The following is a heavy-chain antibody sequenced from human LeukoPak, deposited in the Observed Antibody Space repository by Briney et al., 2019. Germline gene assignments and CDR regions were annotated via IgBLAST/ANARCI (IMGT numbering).Heavy chain of an antibody. CDR3: AKDTYSSGRKGAFDI. CDR2: ILYDGSNK. V-gene: IGHV3-30-3*01. CDR1: GFTFSNYA. D-gene: IGHD6-19*01. J-gene: IGHJ3*02. Sequence: GRSLRLSCAASGFTFSNYAMYWVRQAPGKGLEWVAVILYDGSNKYYADSVKGRFTISRDNSKNTLYLQMNSLRAEDTAVYYCAKDTYSSGRKGAFDIWGQGTMVTVSS.